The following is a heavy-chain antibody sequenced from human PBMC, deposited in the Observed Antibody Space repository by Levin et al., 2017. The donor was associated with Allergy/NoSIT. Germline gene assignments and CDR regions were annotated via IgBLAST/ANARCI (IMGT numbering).Heavy chain of an antibody. CDR3: ARHRSSSWYPHDAFDI. CDR1: GYSFTSYW. Sequence: GESLKISCKGSGYSFTSYWISWVRQMPGKGLEWMGRIDPSDSYTNYSPSFQGHVTISADKSISTAYLQWSSLKASDTAMYYCARHRSSSWYPHDAFDIWGQGTMVTVSS. V-gene: IGHV5-10-1*01. J-gene: IGHJ3*02. CDR2: IDPSDSYT. D-gene: IGHD6-13*01.